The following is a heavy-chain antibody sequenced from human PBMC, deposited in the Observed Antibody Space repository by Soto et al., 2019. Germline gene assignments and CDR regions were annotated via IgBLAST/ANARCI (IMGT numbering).Heavy chain of an antibody. Sequence: GGSLRLSCAASGFTFSSYWMSWVRQAPGKGLEWVSNIRGGDDGKYYADSVKGRFTISRDNAKNTLYLQMNSLRADDTAVYYCARDPKIVVVVPHFDYWGQGTLVTVSS. CDR3: ARDPKIVVVVPHFDY. CDR2: IRGGDDGK. V-gene: IGHV3-23*01. CDR1: GFTFSSYW. D-gene: IGHD2-15*01. J-gene: IGHJ4*02.